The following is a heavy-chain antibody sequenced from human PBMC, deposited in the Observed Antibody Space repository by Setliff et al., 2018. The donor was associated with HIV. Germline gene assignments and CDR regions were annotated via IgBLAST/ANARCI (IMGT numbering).Heavy chain of an antibody. D-gene: IGHD5-18*01. V-gene: IGHV4-38-2*01. CDR3: ARLWDTELGDY. CDR2: IYHSGST. CDR1: GYSISSGYY. J-gene: IGHJ4*02. Sequence: PSETLSLTCAVSGYSISSGYYWGWIRQPPGKGLEWIGSIYHSGSTYYNPSLKSRVTISVDTSKNQFSLKLSSVTAADTAVYYCARLWDTELGDYWGQGTLVTVFS.